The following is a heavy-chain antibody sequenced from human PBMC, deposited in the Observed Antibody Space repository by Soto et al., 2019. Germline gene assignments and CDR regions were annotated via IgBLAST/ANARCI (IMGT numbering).Heavy chain of an antibody. V-gene: IGHV3-21*01. CDR3: ARDTAMDLPPFDY. D-gene: IGHD5-18*01. Sequence: GGSLSLSCAASGFTFSTYTLAWVRQAPGKGLERVSSISSSSSYIYYADSVKGRFTISRDNAKSSLYLQMNSLRAEDTAVYYCARDTAMDLPPFDYWGQGTLVTVSS. CDR1: GFTFSTYT. CDR2: ISSSSSYI. J-gene: IGHJ4*02.